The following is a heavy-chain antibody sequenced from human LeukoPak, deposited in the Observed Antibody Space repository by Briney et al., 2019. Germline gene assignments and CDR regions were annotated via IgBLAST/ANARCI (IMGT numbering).Heavy chain of an antibody. CDR3: ARQGFTMIVLNYYYYMDV. CDR1: GGSISSYY. V-gene: IGHV4-4*07. CDR2: IYTSGST. Sequence: PSETLSLTCTVSGGSISSYYWSWIRQPAGKGLEWIGRIYTSGSTNYNPSLKSRVTMSVDTSKNQFSLKLSSVTAADTAVYYCARQGFTMIVLNYYYYMDVWGTGTTVTVSS. J-gene: IGHJ6*03. D-gene: IGHD3-22*01.